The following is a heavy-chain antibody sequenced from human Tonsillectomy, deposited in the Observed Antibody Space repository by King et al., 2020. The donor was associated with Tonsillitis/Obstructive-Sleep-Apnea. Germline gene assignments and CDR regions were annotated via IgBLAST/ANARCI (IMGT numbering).Heavy chain of an antibody. V-gene: IGHV5-10-1*03. Sequence: QLVQSGAEVKKPGESLRISCQGSGYSFSNYWITWVRQMPGKGLEWMGRIDPTDSYVNNSPSFQGHVSISVDKSINTAYLQWSSLKASDTAIYYCARLVDTAMDSDFFYGMDVWGQGTTVTVSS. J-gene: IGHJ6*02. CDR2: IDPTDSYV. CDR1: GYSFSNYW. D-gene: IGHD5-18*01. CDR3: ARLVDTAMDSDFFYGMDV.